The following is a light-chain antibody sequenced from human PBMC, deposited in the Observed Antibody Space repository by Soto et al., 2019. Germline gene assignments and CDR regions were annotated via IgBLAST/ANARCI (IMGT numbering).Light chain of an antibody. Sequence: QSLLTQPASVSGSPGQSITISCTGSTSDIGGYNYVSWYQQHPGKAPKLLIYDVSYRPSGISDRFSGSKSGNTASLTISGLQPEDEADYYCSSYGASSTLFGGGTKLTVL. V-gene: IGLV2-14*03. CDR1: TSDIGGYNY. J-gene: IGLJ2*01. CDR3: SSYGASSTL. CDR2: DVS.